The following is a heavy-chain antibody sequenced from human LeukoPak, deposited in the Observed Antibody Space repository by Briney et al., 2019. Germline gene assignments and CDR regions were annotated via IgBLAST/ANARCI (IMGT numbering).Heavy chain of an antibody. D-gene: IGHD3-10*01. J-gene: IGHJ5*02. CDR2: IYITGSI. CDR3: ARDSGTTGEVKFDP. CDR1: GGSISSYY. V-gene: IGHV4-4*07. Sequence: SETLSLTCTVSGGSISSYYWSWFRQSAGKGLEWIGRIYITGSINYNPSLKSRVTLSVDTSKKQFSLNLRSVTAADTAVYYCARDSGTTGEVKFDPWGQGTLVTVSS.